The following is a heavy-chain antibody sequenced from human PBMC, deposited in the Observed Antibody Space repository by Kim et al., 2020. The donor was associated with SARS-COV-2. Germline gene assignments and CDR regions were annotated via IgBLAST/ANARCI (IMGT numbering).Heavy chain of an antibody. CDR3: ARRSALVLLVYAIPYPDS. D-gene: IGHD2-8*01. CDR1: GFTFSEYY. Sequence: GGSLRLSCAASGFTFSEYYMSWIRQAPGKGLEWVSYISSSGSTIYYADSVKGRFTISRDNAKNSLHLQMNSLRAEDTAVYYCARRSALVLLVYAIPYPDSWCHGSLATVST. V-gene: IGHV3-11*01. J-gene: IGHJ5*01. CDR2: ISSSGSTI.